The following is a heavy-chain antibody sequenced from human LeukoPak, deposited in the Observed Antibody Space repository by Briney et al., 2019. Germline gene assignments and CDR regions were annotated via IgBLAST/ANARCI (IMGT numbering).Heavy chain of an antibody. CDR1: GGSVTSGGFY. J-gene: IGHJ5*02. Sequence: SETLSLTCNVSGGSVTSGGFYWGWLRQPPGKGPEWTATVYYTGSTYYNPSLKSRVTISIDTSKNQFSLRLTSVTATDTAVYYCARHSGSGSLSRPFDPWGQGTLVTVSS. D-gene: IGHD3-10*01. V-gene: IGHV4-39*01. CDR2: VYYTGST. CDR3: ARHSGSGSLSRPFDP.